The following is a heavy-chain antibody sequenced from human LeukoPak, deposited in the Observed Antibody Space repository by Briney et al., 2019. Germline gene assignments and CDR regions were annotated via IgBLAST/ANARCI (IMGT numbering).Heavy chain of an antibody. Sequence: PGESLRLSCAASGFTLSSYSMNWVRQAPGKGLEWVSYTSGGSSTIYYAESVKGRFTISRDNAKSSLYLLMDTLRAEDTAVYYCARVGSTQWLDYWGQGTLVTVSS. CDR3: ARVGSTQWLDY. CDR2: TSGGSSTI. D-gene: IGHD6-19*01. CDR1: GFTLSSYS. V-gene: IGHV3-48*01. J-gene: IGHJ4*02.